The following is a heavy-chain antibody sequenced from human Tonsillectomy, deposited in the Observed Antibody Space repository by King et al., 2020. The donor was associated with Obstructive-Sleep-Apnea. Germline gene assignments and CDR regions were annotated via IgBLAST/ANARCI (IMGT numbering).Heavy chain of an antibody. D-gene: IGHD3-22*01. Sequence: VQLVESGGGVVQPGRSLRLSCAASGFTFSSYGMHWVRQAPGKGLEWVAVIWYDGSNKYYADSVKGRFTISRDNSKNTLYLQMNSLRADDTAVYYCARDCGYYDSSGSGDAFDIWGQGTMVTVSS. CDR1: GFTFSSYG. CDR2: IWYDGSNK. CDR3: ARDCGYYDSSGSGDAFDI. V-gene: IGHV3-33*01. J-gene: IGHJ3*02.